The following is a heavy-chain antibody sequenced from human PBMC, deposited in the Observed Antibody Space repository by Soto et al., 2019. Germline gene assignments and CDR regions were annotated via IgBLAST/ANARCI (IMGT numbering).Heavy chain of an antibody. CDR3: ARSPKGLGNFDY. CDR2: IHYSGST. V-gene: IGHV4-30-4*01. Sequence: SETLSLTCTVSGGSISSGDYYWSWIRQPPGKGLEWIGYIHYSGSTYYNSSLKSRVTMSVDTAKNRFSLKVNSVTAADTAVYYCARSPKGLGNFDYWGQGTLVTVSS. CDR1: GGSISSGDYY. D-gene: IGHD3-10*01. J-gene: IGHJ4*02.